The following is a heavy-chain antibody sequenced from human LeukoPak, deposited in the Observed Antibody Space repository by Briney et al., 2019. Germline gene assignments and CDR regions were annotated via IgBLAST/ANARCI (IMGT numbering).Heavy chain of an antibody. CDR2: LYPGDSAP. Sequence: PGGPLKIPWKGSGYPFTTYSIGWVRQMPGKGLEWMGILYPGDSAPSYSPSFQGQITISANKAISTAYLQWSSLKASDTAMYDCAGLWARAFDIWGQGTMVTVSS. V-gene: IGHV5-51*01. D-gene: IGHD3-10*01. CDR3: AGLWARAFDI. CDR1: GYPFTTYS. J-gene: IGHJ3*02.